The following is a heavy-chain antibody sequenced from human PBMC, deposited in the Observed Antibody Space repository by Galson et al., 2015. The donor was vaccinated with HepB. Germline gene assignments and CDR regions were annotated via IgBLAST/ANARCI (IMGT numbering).Heavy chain of an antibody. Sequence: SLRLSCAASGFTFSDYYMSWIRQAPGKGLEWVPYISSSGSTIYYADSVKGRFTISRDNAKNSLYLQMNSLRAEDTAVYYCARDYRGWLLFDIWGQGTMVTVSS. V-gene: IGHV3-11*01. CDR3: ARDYRGWLLFDI. D-gene: IGHD6-19*01. CDR1: GFTFSDYY. J-gene: IGHJ3*02. CDR2: ISSSGSTI.